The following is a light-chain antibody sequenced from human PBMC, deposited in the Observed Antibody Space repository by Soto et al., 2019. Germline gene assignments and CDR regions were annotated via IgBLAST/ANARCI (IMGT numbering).Light chain of an antibody. CDR3: QRRSNWPQVWM. J-gene: IGKJ1*01. V-gene: IGKV3-11*01. CDR1: QSVSSY. Sequence: IVLTQSPATLSLSPGERATLSCRASQSVSSYLAWYQQKPGQDHRLLFYDASNRATGFPARFSGSVSGTDFTITISSLEPVDFAVYYCQRRSNWPQVWMCGLGTKVVI. CDR2: DAS.